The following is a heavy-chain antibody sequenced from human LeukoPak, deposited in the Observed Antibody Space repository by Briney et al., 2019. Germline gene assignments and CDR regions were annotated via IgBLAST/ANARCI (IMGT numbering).Heavy chain of an antibody. CDR1: GYTFTGYY. CDR3: ARDPPAAGSTEFDF. J-gene: IGHJ4*02. CDR2: INPNSGGT. D-gene: IGHD6-13*01. Sequence: ASVKVSCKASGYTFTGYYMHWVRQAPGQGLEWMGWINPNSGGTNYAQKFQGRVTVTRDTSISATYMELSRLTSDDTAVYYCARDPPAAGSTEFDFWGQGTLVTVSS. V-gene: IGHV1-2*02.